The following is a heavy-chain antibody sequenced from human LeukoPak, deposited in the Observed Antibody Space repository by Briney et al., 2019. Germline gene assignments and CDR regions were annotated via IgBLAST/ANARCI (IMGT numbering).Heavy chain of an antibody. V-gene: IGHV3-21*01. CDR1: GFTFSSYS. Sequence: GGSLRLSCAASGFTFSSYSMNWVRQAPGKGLEWVSSISSSSSYIYYADSVKGRFTISRDSAKNSLYLQMNSLRAEDTAVYYCARDHRYSSSWPFDYWGQGTLVTVSS. J-gene: IGHJ4*02. CDR3: ARDHRYSSSWPFDY. CDR2: ISSSSSYI. D-gene: IGHD6-13*01.